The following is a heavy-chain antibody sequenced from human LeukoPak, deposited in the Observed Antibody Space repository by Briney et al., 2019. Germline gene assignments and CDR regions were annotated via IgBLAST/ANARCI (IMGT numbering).Heavy chain of an antibody. CDR3: ASRGSIAARVLAFDI. CDR1: LYTFTGYY. CDR2: INTNSGGT. D-gene: IGHD6-6*01. Sequence: GASVKVSCKASLYTFTGYYMHWVRQAPGQRLEWMGWINTNSGGTNYAQKFQGRVTMTRDTSISTAYMELSRLRSDDTAVYYCASRGSIAARVLAFDIWGGGTMVTVSS. V-gene: IGHV1-2*02. J-gene: IGHJ3*02.